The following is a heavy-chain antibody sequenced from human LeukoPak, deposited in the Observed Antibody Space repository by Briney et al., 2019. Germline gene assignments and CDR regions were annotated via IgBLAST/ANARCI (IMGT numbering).Heavy chain of an antibody. CDR2: ISGSGAGT. V-gene: IGHV3-23*01. J-gene: IGHJ4*02. CDR3: ARALDLD. CDR1: GFTFSSYG. Sequence: GGSLRLSCAASGFTFSSYGMTWVRQAPGKGLEWVSTISGSGAGTYYADSVKGRFTISRDNSKNTLYLQMNSLRAEDTAVYYCARALDLDWGQGALVTVSS. D-gene: IGHD3-9*01.